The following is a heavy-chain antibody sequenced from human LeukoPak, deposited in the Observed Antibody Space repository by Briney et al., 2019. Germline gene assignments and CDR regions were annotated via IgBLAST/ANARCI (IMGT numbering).Heavy chain of an antibody. D-gene: IGHD1-26*01. V-gene: IGHV4-59*08. J-gene: IGHJ3*02. CDR3: ARHQWVPAFDI. CDR1: GDSISGFY. Sequence: SETLSLTCTVSGDSISGFYWNWIRQPPGKGLEWLGYIYYSGSTNHNPSLKSRVTISIDTSKNQFSLKLSSVTAADTAVYYCARHQWVPAFDIWGQGTMVTVSS. CDR2: IYYSGST.